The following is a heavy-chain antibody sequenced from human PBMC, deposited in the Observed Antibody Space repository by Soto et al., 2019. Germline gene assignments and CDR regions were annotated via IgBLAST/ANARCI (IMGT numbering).Heavy chain of an antibody. CDR1: GYSFTSYW. Sequence: PGESLKISCKGSGYSFTSYWIGWVRQMPGKGLEWMGIIYPGDSDTRYSPSFQGQVTISADKSISTAYLQWSSLKASDTAMYYCACASTTVTTRGAFDIWGQGTMVTVSS. CDR3: ACASTTVTTRGAFDI. J-gene: IGHJ3*02. D-gene: IGHD4-17*01. CDR2: IYPGDSDT. V-gene: IGHV5-51*01.